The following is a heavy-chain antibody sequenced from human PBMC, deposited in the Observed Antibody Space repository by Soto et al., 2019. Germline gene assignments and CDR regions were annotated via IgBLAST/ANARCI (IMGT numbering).Heavy chain of an antibody. CDR2: ISSSGSTI. J-gene: IGHJ4*02. D-gene: IGHD1-26*01. V-gene: IGHV3-48*03. CDR3: ARWVSGSYRDLDY. CDR1: GFTFSSYE. Sequence: GGSLRLSCAASGFTFSSYEMNWVRQAPGKGLEWVSYISSSGSTIYYADSVKGRFTISRDNAKNSLYLQMSSLRAEDTAVYYCARWVSGSYRDLDYWGQGTLVTVSS.